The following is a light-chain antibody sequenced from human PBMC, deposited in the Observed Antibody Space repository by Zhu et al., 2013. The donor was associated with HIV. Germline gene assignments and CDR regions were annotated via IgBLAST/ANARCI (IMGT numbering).Light chain of an antibody. Sequence: DIVMTQSPDSLAVSLGERATINCKSSQSVLYSSTNKNYVTWYQQKPGQPPKLFISWASTRESGVPERFSGSGSGTDFTLTISGLQAGDVAVYFCQQYYSTPPTFGQGTKVQIK. CDR1: QSVLYSSTNKNY. CDR3: QQYYSTPPT. V-gene: IGKV4-1*01. CDR2: WAS. J-gene: IGKJ2*01.